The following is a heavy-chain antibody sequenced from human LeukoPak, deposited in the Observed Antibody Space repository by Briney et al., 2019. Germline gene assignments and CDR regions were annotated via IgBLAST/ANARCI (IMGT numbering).Heavy chain of an antibody. V-gene: IGHV3-7*01. J-gene: IGHJ4*02. CDR2: IKQDGSEK. CDR3: ARSRSGAY. CDR1: GFTFSSYI. Sequence: GGSLRLSCAASGFTFSSYIMNWVRQAPGKGLEWVANIKQDGSEKYYVDSVKGRFTISRDNAKNSLYLQMNSLRAEDTAVYYCARSRSGAYWGQGTLVTVSS. D-gene: IGHD3-3*01.